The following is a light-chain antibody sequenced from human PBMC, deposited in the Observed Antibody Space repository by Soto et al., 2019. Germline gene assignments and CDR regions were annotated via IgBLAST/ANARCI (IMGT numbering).Light chain of an antibody. CDR2: GAS. CDR1: QSISIN. V-gene: IGKV3-15*01. CDR3: QHYGSCTPCT. Sequence: EIVMTQSPATLSVSPGERVALSCRASQSISINLAWIQQKPGQGPRLLMIGASTRATGVPARFSGSGSGTDFTLTISGRGPEEFAVYYCQHYGSCTPCTVGHGTK. J-gene: IGKJ1*01.